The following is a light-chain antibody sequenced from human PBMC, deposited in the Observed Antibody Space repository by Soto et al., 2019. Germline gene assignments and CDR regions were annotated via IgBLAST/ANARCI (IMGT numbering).Light chain of an antibody. J-gene: IGLJ2*01. Sequence: QSVLTQPPSVSAAPGQTVTISCSGGSSNIGNNFVSWYQQLPGTAPKLLIYDNNKRPSGIPDRFSASRSATSATLAITGLQTGDGDVYYCGTWDTSLSGGLFGGGTKVTVL. V-gene: IGLV1-51*01. CDR2: DNN. CDR1: SSNIGNNF. CDR3: GTWDTSLSGGL.